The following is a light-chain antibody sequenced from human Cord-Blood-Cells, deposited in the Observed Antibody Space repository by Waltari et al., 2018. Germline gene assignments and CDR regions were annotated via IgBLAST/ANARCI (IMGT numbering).Light chain of an antibody. CDR2: GKN. CDR3: NSRDSSGNHLMV. Sequence: SSELTQDPAVSVALGQTVRIPCQGASLRSYYASWYQQKPGQAPVLVIYGKNNRTSGIPDRFSGSSSGNTASLTITGAQAEDEADYYCNSRDSSGNHLMVFGGGTKLTVL. J-gene: IGLJ2*01. CDR1: SLRSYY. V-gene: IGLV3-19*01.